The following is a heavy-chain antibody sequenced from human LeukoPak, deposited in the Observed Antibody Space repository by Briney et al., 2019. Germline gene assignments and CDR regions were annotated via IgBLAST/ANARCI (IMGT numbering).Heavy chain of an antibody. D-gene: IGHD3-22*01. CDR1: GFAVSSNY. V-gene: IGHV3-53*01. CDR3: AREKGSSGYILGY. CDR2: IYTGGST. J-gene: IGHJ4*02. Sequence: PGGSLRLSCAASGFAVSSNYMSWVRQAPGKGLEWVSVIYTGGSTYYADSVKGRFTISRDNSKNTLYLQMNSLRAEDTAVYYCAREKGSSGYILGYWGQGTLVTVSS.